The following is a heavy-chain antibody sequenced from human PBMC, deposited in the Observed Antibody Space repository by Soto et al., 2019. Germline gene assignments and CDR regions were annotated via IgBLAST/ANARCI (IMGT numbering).Heavy chain of an antibody. CDR1: GGTFSSYG. Sequence: ASVKVSCQASGGTFSSYGISCVRQAPGQGLEWMGWISAYNGNTNYAQKLQGRVTMTTDTSTSTAYMELRSLRSDDTAVYYCARVPSRAFGMDVWGQGTTVTVSS. J-gene: IGHJ6*02. V-gene: IGHV1-18*04. CDR3: ARVPSRAFGMDV. CDR2: ISAYNGNT.